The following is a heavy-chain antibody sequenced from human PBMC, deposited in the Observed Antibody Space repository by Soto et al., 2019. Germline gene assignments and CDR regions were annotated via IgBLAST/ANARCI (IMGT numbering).Heavy chain of an antibody. V-gene: IGHV6-1*01. CDR1: GDSVSSNSAA. CDR2: TYYRSKWYN. D-gene: IGHD6-6*01. CDR3: ARGLEYSSSRYYYYGMDV. Sequence: LALTCAISGDSVSSNSAAWNWIRQSPSRGLEWLGRTYYRSKWYNDYAVSVKSRITINPDTSKNQFSLQLNSVTPEDTAVYYCARGLEYSSSRYYYYGMDVWGQGTTVTVSS. J-gene: IGHJ6*02.